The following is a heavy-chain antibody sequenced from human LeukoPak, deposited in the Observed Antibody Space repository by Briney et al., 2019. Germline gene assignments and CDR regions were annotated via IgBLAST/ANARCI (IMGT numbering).Heavy chain of an antibody. Sequence: ASVKVSCKTSGYTFIDYFIHWVRQAPGQGLEWMGRLNPTNDYTFYTEEFQGRVTMTRDTSISTAYMELSRLTSDDTALYYCARDLSSTSNWEFDYWGQGTLVTVSS. V-gene: IGHV1-2*06. J-gene: IGHJ4*02. D-gene: IGHD7-27*01. CDR1: GYTFIDYF. CDR2: LNPTNDYT. CDR3: ARDLSSTSNWEFDY.